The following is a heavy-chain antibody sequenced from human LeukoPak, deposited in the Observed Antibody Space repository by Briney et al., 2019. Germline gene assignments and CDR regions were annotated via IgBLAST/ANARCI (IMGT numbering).Heavy chain of an antibody. D-gene: IGHD6-25*01. CDR2: IYYSGST. V-gene: IGHV4-59*12. Sequence: PSETLSLTCTVSGGSISSYYWSWIRQPPGKGLEWIGYIYYSGSTNYNPSLKSRVTISVDTSKNQFSLKLSSVTAADTAVYYCARGRLSLDYWGQGTLVTVSS. CDR3: ARGRLSLDY. CDR1: GGSISSYY. J-gene: IGHJ4*02.